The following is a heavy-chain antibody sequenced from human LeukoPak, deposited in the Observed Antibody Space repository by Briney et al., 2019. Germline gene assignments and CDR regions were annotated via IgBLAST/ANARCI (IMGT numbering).Heavy chain of an antibody. J-gene: IGHJ4*02. CDR3: ARGGRVVATLDY. CDR1: GCTFSSFT. Sequence: GASLKVSCTPPGCTFSSFTINWVRQAPGQGLEWISTIITLLTYTYYAHTFQGRFTISTDNSTTTLYLQLNNLTSDDTAVYFCARGGRVVATLDYWGQGTLVTVSS. CDR2: IITLLTYT. D-gene: IGHD2-15*01. V-gene: IGHV1-69*02.